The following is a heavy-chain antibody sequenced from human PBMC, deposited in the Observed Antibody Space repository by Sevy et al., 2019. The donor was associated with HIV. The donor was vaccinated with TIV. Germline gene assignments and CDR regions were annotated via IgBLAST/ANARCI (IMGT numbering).Heavy chain of an antibody. J-gene: IGHJ4*02. D-gene: IGHD1-7*01. CDR3: ARDDWNYYFHY. CDR1: GFTFSKYW. V-gene: IGHV3-7*01. Sequence: GGSLRLSCAASGFTFSKYWMGWVRQAPGKGLEWVANIKQDAGQKYYVDSVKGRFTISRENAKNSLYLQMNSLRAEDTAVYFCARDDWNYYFHYWGQGTLVTVSS. CDR2: IKQDAGQK.